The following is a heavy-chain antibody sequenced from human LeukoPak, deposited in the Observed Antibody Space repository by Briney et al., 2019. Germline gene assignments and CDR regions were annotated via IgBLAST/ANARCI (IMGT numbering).Heavy chain of an antibody. CDR2: ISGSGGST. Sequence: GGSLRLSCAASGFTFSSYSMNWVRQAPGKGLEWVSAISGSGGSTYYADSVKGRFTISRDNSKNTLYLQMNSLRAEDTAVYYCAKRNSPLTATFDYWGQGTLVTVSS. D-gene: IGHD1-14*01. CDR3: AKRNSPLTATFDY. CDR1: GFTFSSYS. V-gene: IGHV3-23*01. J-gene: IGHJ4*02.